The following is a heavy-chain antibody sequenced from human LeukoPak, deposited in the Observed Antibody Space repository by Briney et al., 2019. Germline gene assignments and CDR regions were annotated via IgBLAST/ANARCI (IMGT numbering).Heavy chain of an antibody. CDR3: AREAANSGSYFDY. J-gene: IGHJ4*02. Sequence: PSETLSLTCAVYGGSFSGYYWSWIRQPPGKGLEWIGEINHSGSTNYNPSLKSRVTISVDTSKNQFSLKLSSVTAADTAVYYCAREAANSGSYFDYWGQGTLVTVSS. D-gene: IGHD1-26*01. V-gene: IGHV4-34*01. CDR1: GGSFSGYY. CDR2: INHSGST.